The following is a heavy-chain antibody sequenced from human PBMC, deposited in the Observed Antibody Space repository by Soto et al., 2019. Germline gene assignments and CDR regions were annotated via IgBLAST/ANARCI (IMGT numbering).Heavy chain of an antibody. V-gene: IGHV4-59*08. CDR1: GTSITSYY. J-gene: IGHJ4*02. Sequence: SETLSLTCTVYGTSITSYYWSWIRQPTRKGLEWIGYIYYSGSTNYSPSLKSRVTMSVDTSKNQFSLKLSSVTAADTAVYYCASQGRDGYNYVNHFAYWGQGTLVTVS. CDR3: ASQGRDGYNYVNHFAY. CDR2: IYYSGST. D-gene: IGHD5-12*01.